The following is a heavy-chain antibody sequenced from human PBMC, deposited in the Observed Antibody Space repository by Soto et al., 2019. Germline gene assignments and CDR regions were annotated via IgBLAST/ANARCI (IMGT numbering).Heavy chain of an antibody. CDR2: ISSSSSTI. V-gene: IGHV3-48*02. CDR1: GFTFSSYS. D-gene: IGHD4-17*01. J-gene: IGHJ6*02. CDR3: ARDERVTTDYYGMDV. Sequence: GGSLRLSCAASGFTFSSYSMNFFRHSPCKGLEWVSYISSSSSTIYYADSVKGRFTISRDNAKNSLYLQMNSLRDEDTAVYYCARDERVTTDYYGMDVWGQGTTVTVSS.